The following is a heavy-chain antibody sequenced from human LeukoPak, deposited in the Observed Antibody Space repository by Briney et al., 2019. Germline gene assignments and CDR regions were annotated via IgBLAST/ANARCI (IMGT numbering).Heavy chain of an antibody. Sequence: PGGSLRLSCAASGFTFSSYWISWVRQAPGKGLEWVANIKQDGSEKYYVDSVKGRFTISRDNAKNSLYLQTNSLRAEDTAVYYCAREIGYCSSTSCYENFDYWGQGTLVTVSS. CDR3: AREIGYCSSTSCYENFDY. V-gene: IGHV3-7*01. CDR2: IKQDGSEK. CDR1: GFTFSSYW. J-gene: IGHJ4*02. D-gene: IGHD2-2*01.